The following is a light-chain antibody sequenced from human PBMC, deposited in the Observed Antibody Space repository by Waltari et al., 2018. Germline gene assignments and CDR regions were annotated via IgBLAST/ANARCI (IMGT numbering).Light chain of an antibody. CDR1: QSVLYSSDNKNF. Sequence: DIVMTQSPDSLAVSLGERATINCKSSQSVLYSSDNKNFLAWYLQKPGQSPQLLIYLGSNRASRVPDRFSGSGSGTDFTLKISRVEAEDVGVYYCMQALQTPFTFGPGTKVDIK. J-gene: IGKJ3*01. CDR3: MQALQTPFT. CDR2: LGS. V-gene: IGKV2-28*01.